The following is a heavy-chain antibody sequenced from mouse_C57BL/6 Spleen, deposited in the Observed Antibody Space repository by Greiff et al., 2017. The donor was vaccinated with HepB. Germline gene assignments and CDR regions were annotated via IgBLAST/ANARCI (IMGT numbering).Heavy chain of an antibody. J-gene: IGHJ3*01. Sequence: VQLQQSGPELVKPGASVKISCKASGYAFSSSWMNWVKQRPGKGLEWIGRIYPGDGDTNYNGKFKGKATLTADKSFSTAYMQLSSLTSADSAVYFCARTEDWDGGFAYWGQGTLVTVSA. CDR1: GYAFSSSW. D-gene: IGHD4-1*01. CDR2: IYPGDGDT. V-gene: IGHV1-82*01. CDR3: ARTEDWDGGFAY.